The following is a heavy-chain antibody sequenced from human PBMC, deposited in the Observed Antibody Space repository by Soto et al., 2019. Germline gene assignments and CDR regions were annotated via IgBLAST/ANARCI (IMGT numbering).Heavy chain of an antibody. CDR1: GGTFNNYG. V-gene: IGHV1-69*12. CDR3: AVSSTNYVLVMTTPLYFDY. J-gene: IGHJ4*02. Sequence: QVQLVQSGAEVKKPGSSVKVSCKASGGTFNNYGFSWVRQAPGQGLEWMGGIIPIFGTANYAQRFQGRVTITADEXXSXAXXELSSLRSEDTAVYYCAVSSTNYVLVMTTPLYFDYWAQGTLVTVSS. D-gene: IGHD2-8*02. CDR2: IIPIFGTA.